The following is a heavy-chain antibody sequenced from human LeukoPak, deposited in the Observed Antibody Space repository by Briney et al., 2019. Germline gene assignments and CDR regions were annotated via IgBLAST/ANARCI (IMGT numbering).Heavy chain of an antibody. CDR1: GYTFTNYY. D-gene: IGHD3-10*01. V-gene: IGHV1-2*06. J-gene: IGHJ6*03. CDR3: ARDEITMVRGFYMDV. CDR2: INPNSGGT. Sequence: ASVKVSCKASGYTFTNYYMHWVRQAPGQGLEWMGRINPNSGGTNYAQKFQGRVTMTRDTSISTAYMELSRLRSDDTAVYYCARDEITMVRGFYMDVWGKGTTVTVSS.